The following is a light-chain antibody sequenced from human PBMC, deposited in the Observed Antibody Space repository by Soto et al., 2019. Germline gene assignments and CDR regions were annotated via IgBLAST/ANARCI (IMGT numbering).Light chain of an antibody. Sequence: QSALTQPASVSGSPGQSITISCTGTSSDVGGYNYVSWYQQHPGKAPKLMIYDVSNRPSGVSNRFSGSKSGNTASLTIAGLQAGDDSDYYGSSYTSCSTLGVFGTGTKLTV. V-gene: IGLV2-14*01. CDR2: DVS. CDR1: SSDVGGYNY. CDR3: SSYTSCSTLGV. J-gene: IGLJ1*01.